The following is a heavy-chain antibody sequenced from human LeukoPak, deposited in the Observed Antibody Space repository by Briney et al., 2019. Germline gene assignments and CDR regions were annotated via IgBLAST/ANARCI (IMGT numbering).Heavy chain of an antibody. CDR3: ARDSSGYSSGWYPDY. V-gene: IGHV1-69*13. J-gene: IGHJ4*02. D-gene: IGHD6-19*01. CDR1: GGTFSSYA. Sequence: SVTVSCKASGGTFSSYAISWVRQAPGQGLEWMGGIIPIFGTANYAQKFQGRVTITADESTSTAYMELSSLRSDDTAVYYCARDSSGYSSGWYPDYWGQGTLVTVSS. CDR2: IIPIFGTA.